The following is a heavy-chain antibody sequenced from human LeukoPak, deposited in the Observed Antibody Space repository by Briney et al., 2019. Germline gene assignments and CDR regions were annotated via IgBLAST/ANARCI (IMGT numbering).Heavy chain of an antibody. D-gene: IGHD2-2*01. CDR1: GFTFSSYA. CDR3: ASGCSSTNCYYYFDY. J-gene: IGHJ4*02. Sequence: RGSLRLSCAASGFTFSSYAMHWVRQAPGKGLEWVAIISYDGSNKYYADSVKGRFTISRDNSKNTLYLQMNSLRAEDTAVYYCASGCSSTNCYYYFDYWGQGTLVTVSS. V-gene: IGHV3-30-3*01. CDR2: ISYDGSNK.